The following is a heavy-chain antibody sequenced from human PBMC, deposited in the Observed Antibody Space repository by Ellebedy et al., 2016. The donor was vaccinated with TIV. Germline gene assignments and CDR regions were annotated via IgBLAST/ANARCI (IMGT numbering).Heavy chain of an antibody. CDR3: ARGGFGSWFDY. CDR1: GFTFSSYG. D-gene: IGHD6-13*01. J-gene: IGHJ4*02. CDR2: ISYDGSNK. V-gene: IGHV3-30*03. Sequence: GGSLRLSCAASGFTFSSYGMHWVRQAPGKGLEWVAVISYDGSNKYYADSVKGRFTISRDNSKNTLYLQMNSLRGEDTAVYYCARGGFGSWFDYWGQGTLVTVSS.